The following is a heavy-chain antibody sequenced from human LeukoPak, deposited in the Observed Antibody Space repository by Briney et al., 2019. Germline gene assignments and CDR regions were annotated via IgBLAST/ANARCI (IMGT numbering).Heavy chain of an antibody. CDR1: GGSISSSSYY. CDR3: ARGIYYYYYMDV. Sequence: SETLSLTCTVSGGSISSSSYYWGWIRQPPGKGLEWIGSIYYSGSTYYNPSPKSRVTISVDTSKNQFSLKLSSVTAADTAVYYCARGIYYYYYMDVWGKGTTVTISS. J-gene: IGHJ6*03. V-gene: IGHV4-39*01. CDR2: IYYSGST. D-gene: IGHD1-14*01.